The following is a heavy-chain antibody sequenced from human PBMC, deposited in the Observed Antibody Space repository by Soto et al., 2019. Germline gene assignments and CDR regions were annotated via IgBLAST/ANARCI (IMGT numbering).Heavy chain of an antibody. CDR3: ATVQGYSKHHDAFDI. Sequence: GGSLRLSCAASEFSVSSNYMSWVRQAPGKRLEWVSVIYSGASTYYADSVKGRFTISRDNSKNTLYLQRNSLRAEDTAVYYCATVQGYSKHHDAFDIWGQGTMVTVSS. D-gene: IGHD6-13*01. J-gene: IGHJ3*02. CDR2: IYSGAST. CDR1: EFSVSSNY. V-gene: IGHV3-53*01.